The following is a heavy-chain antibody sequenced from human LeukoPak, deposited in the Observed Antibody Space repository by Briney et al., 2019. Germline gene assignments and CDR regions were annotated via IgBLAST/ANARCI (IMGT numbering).Heavy chain of an antibody. J-gene: IGHJ4*02. V-gene: IGHV1-24*01. D-gene: IGHD3-3*01. CDR2: FDPEDGET. CDR3: ATVPVLRFLEWLLLG. Sequence: ASVKVSCKVSGYTLTELSMHWVRQAPGKGLEWMGGFDPEDGETIYAQKFQGRVIMTEDTSTDTAYMELSSLRSEDTAVYYCATVPVLRFLEWLLLGWGQGTLVTVSS. CDR1: GYTLTELS.